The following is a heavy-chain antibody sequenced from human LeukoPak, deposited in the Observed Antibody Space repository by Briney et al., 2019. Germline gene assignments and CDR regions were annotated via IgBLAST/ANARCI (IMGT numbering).Heavy chain of an antibody. V-gene: IGHV3-7*01. D-gene: IGHD5-12*01. CDR3: ARVGWLPSFDY. Sequence: PGGSLRLSFAASGFTFSSYWMSWVRQAPGKGLEGVANIKQDGSEKYYVASVKGRFTISRDNAKNSLYLQMNSLRAEDTAVYYCARVGWLPSFDYWGQGTLVTVSS. J-gene: IGHJ4*02. CDR2: IKQDGSEK. CDR1: GFTFSSYW.